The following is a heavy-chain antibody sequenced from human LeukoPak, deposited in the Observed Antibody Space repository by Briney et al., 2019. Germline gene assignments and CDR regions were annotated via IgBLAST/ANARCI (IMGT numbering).Heavy chain of an antibody. CDR2: IYDNGNT. V-gene: IGHV4-59*08. D-gene: IGHD4-23*01. Sequence: SETLSLTCTVSGGSISGYIWSWIRQPPGRGLEWIAYIYDNGNTNYNPSLKSRVTIALDTSKTQFSLRLNSVTAADTAVYYCVRLSVVSPHRYFDLWGRGTLVTVSS. J-gene: IGHJ2*01. CDR3: VRLSVVSPHRYFDL. CDR1: GGSISGYI.